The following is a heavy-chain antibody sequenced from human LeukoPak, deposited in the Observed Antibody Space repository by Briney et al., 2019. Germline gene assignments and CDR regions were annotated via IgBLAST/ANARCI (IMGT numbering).Heavy chain of an antibody. V-gene: IGHV1-18*01. J-gene: IGHJ4*02. Sequence: ASAKVSCKASGYTFTSYGITWVRQTPGQGLEWMGWISAYNGNTNYAQKFQDRVTMTTDTSTNIGYMELRSLRSDDTAVYYCARDSYTGSYDIEYWGQGTLVTVSA. CDR3: ARDSYTGSYDIEY. CDR1: GYTFTSYG. D-gene: IGHD1-26*01. CDR2: ISAYNGNT.